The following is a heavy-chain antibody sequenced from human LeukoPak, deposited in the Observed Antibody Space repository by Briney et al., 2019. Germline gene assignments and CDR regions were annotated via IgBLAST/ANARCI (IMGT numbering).Heavy chain of an antibody. D-gene: IGHD2-2*02. CDR2: ISAYNGNT. J-gene: IGHJ5*02. CDR1: GYTLTSYG. CDR3: ARDLIVVVPAAIGGNWFDP. Sequence: ASVKVSCKASGYTLTSYGISWVRQAPGQGLEWMGWISAYNGNTNYAQTLQGRVTMTTDTSTSTAYMELRSLRSDDTAVYYCARDLIVVVPAAIGGNWFDPWGQGTLVTVSS. V-gene: IGHV1-18*01.